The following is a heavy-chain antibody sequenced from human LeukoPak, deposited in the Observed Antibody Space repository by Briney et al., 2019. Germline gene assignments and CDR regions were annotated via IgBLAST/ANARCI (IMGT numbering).Heavy chain of an antibody. CDR2: INRGGSRT. J-gene: IGHJ4*02. V-gene: IGHV3-74*01. D-gene: IGHD5-18*01. Sequence: GGSLRLSCAASGFTFSNHWMHWVRQAPGKGLMWVSRINRGGSRTDYADSVKGRFTISRDDAKNTLYLQLNSLRAEDTAVYFCARGGSDTAMAHDYWGQGTLVIVSS. CDR3: ARGGSDTAMAHDY. CDR1: GFTFSNHW.